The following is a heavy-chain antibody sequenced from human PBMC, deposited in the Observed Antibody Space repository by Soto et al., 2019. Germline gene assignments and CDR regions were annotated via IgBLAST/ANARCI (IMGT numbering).Heavy chain of an antibody. J-gene: IGHJ6*02. CDR3: AIYQLGITIFGVVIYYYGMDG. D-gene: IGHD3-3*01. CDR1: GGSFSGYY. CDR2: INHSGST. V-gene: IGHV4-34*01. Sequence: SETLSLTCAVYGGSFSGYYWSWIRQPPGKGLEWIGEINHSGSTNYNPSLKSRVTISVDTSKNQFSLKLSSVTAAVTAVYYCAIYQLGITIFGVVIYYYGMDGWGQGTTGT.